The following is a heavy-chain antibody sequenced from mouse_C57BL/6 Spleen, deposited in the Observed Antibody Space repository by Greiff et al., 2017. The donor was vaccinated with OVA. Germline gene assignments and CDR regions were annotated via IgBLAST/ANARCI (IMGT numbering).Heavy chain of an antibody. CDR3: ARPDGYYLYWYFDV. CDR1: GYAFSSYW. J-gene: IGHJ1*03. V-gene: IGHV1-80*01. D-gene: IGHD2-3*01. Sequence: VQLQHSGAELVKPGASVKISCKASGYAFSSYWMNWVKQRPGKGLEWIGQIYPGDGDTNYNGKFKGKATLTADKSSSTAYMQLSSLTSEDSAVYFCARPDGYYLYWYFDVWGTGTTVTVSS. CDR2: IYPGDGDT.